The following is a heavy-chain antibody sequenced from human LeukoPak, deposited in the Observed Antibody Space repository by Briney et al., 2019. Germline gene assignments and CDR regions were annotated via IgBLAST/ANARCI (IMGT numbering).Heavy chain of an antibody. J-gene: IGHJ4*02. Sequence: GGTLRLSCVVSGFTFKNYAMSWVRQAPGKGLECVSSIRDSGNGTDYADSVKGRFTVSRDNSKNTLYLHMNTLSAEDTAVYYCAKWAYYDFWSGHYKSHFDSWGQGTLVTVSP. V-gene: IGHV3-23*01. CDR2: IRDSGNGT. CDR1: GFTFKNYA. CDR3: AKWAYYDFWSGHYKSHFDS. D-gene: IGHD3-3*01.